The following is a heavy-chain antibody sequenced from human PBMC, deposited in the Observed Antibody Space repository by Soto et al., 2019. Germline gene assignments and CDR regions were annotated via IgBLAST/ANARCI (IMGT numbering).Heavy chain of an antibody. CDR2: LSVGGDRT. CDR1: VFTFSTNS. Sequence: VGSLRLSCASFVFTFSTNSMAWVRQTPGKWLEWVSGLSVGGDRTFYLESVKGRFTISSDTSKNVVYLQMNSLRADDTAVYFCANWDGYGESWGQGTLVTVSS. D-gene: IGHD5-12*01. J-gene: IGHJ4*02. V-gene: IGHV3-23*01. CDR3: ANWDGYGES.